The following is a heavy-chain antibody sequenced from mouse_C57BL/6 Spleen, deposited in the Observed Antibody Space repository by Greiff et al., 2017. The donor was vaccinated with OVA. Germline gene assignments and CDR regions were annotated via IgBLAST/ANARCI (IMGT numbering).Heavy chain of an antibody. J-gene: IGHJ4*01. CDR1: GYAFSSYW. CDR2: IYPGDGDT. D-gene: IGHD1-1*01. V-gene: IGHV1-80*01. CDR3: AAPPITTVVARYAMDY. Sequence: VQLQQSGAELVKPGASVKISCKASGYAFSSYWMNWVKQRPGKGLEWIGQIYPGDGDTNYNGKFKGKATLTADKSSSTAYMQLSSLTSEDSAVYFCAAPPITTVVARYAMDYWGQGTSVTVSS.